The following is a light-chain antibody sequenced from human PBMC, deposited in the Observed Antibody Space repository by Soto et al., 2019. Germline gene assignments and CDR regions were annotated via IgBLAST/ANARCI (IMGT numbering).Light chain of an antibody. CDR2: DAS. V-gene: IGKV3-15*01. Sequence: EIVMTQSPATLSVSPGERATLSCRASQSVSSKLAWYQQKTGQGPRLLIYDASSRATGIPARFSGSGSGTEFTLTISSLQPEDFAVYYCQHYSTWLWTFGQGTKVEIK. CDR1: QSVSSK. CDR3: QHYSTWLWT. J-gene: IGKJ1*01.